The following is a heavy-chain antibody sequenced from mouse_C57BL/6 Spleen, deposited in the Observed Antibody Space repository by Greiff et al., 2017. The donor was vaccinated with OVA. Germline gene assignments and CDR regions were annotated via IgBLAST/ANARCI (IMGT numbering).Heavy chain of an antibody. Sequence: QVQLQQPGAELVKPGASVKMSCKASGYTFTSYWITWVKQRPGQGLEWIGDVYPGSGSTNYNEKFKSKATLTVDTSSSTAYMQLSSLTSEDSAVYYCAREGWLLPYWYFDVWGTGTTVTVSS. J-gene: IGHJ1*03. D-gene: IGHD2-3*01. CDR1: GYTFTSYW. V-gene: IGHV1-55*01. CDR2: VYPGSGST. CDR3: AREGWLLPYWYFDV.